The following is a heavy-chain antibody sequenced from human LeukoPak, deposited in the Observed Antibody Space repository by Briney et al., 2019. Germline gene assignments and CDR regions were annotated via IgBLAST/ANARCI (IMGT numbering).Heavy chain of an antibody. V-gene: IGHV4-31*03. D-gene: IGHD6-6*01. CDR1: GGSISSGGYY. CDR3: ARDYGSSSDYYYVDV. J-gene: IGHJ6*03. CDR2: IYYSGST. Sequence: SETLSLTCTVSGGSISSGGYYWSWIRQHPGKGLEWIGYIYYSGSTYYNPSLKSRVTISVDTSKNQFSLKLSSVTAADTAVYYCARDYGSSSDYYYVDVWGKGTTVTVSS.